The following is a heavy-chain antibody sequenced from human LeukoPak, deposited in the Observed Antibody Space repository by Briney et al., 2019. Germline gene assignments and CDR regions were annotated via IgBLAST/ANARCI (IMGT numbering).Heavy chain of an antibody. CDR1: GFPFSSYW. J-gene: IGHJ4*02. CDR3: VRHGDTDSCLAN. D-gene: IGHD2-2*01. V-gene: IGHV3-7*01. CDR2: IKQDGSKK. Sequence: GGSLRLSCVASGFPFSSYWMTWVRQAPGKGLEWVANIKQDGSKKSYVDSVKGRFTISRDNAKNSLYLQMNSLRAEDTAIYYCVRHGDTDSCLANWGQGTLVTVSS.